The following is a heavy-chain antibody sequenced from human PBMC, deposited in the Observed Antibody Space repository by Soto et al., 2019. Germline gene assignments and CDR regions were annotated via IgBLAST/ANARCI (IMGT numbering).Heavy chain of an antibody. CDR1: GFTLSSYA. J-gene: IGHJ4*02. V-gene: IGHV3-30-3*01. CDR2: ISYDGTNK. Sequence: QVHLVECGGGVVQPGRSLRLSCAASGFTLSSYAMHWVRQAPGKGLEWVAVISYDGTNKYYADSVKGRFTISRDNSKDTLYLQMNSLRAEDTAVYYCARDEQLALDYWGQGTLVIVSS. D-gene: IGHD6-6*01. CDR3: ARDEQLALDY.